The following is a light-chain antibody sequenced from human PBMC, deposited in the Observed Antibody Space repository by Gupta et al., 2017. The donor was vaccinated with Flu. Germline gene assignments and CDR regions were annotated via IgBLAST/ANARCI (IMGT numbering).Light chain of an antibody. J-gene: IGLJ2*01. CDR1: KLGDKF. CDR3: QAWDGNTVI. Sequence: TCSGDKLGDKFACWYQQKPGQSPVLVIYQDRKRPSVIPERFSGSNSGNTATLTIGGTQAMDEADYYCQAWDGNTVIFGGGTKLTVL. CDR2: QDR. V-gene: IGLV3-1*01.